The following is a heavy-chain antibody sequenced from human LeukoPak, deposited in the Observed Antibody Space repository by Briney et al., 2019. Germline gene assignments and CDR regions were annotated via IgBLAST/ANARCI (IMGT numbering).Heavy chain of an antibody. CDR2: INHSGST. Sequence: PSETLSLTCAVYGGSLSGYYWNWIRQSPGKGLEWIGEINHSGSTNYNPSLKSRVTISVDTSKNQFSLKLSSVPAADTAVYYCARATFDSRGYYYEGEYWGQGTLVTVSS. V-gene: IGHV4-34*01. D-gene: IGHD3-22*01. J-gene: IGHJ4*02. CDR1: GGSLSGYY. CDR3: ARATFDSRGYYYEGEY.